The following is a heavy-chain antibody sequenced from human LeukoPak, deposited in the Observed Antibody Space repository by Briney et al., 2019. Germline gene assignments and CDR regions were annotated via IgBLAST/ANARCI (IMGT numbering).Heavy chain of an antibody. D-gene: IGHD2-8*01. V-gene: IGHV3-7*03. CDR1: GFIFSAHW. CDR3: AKEGSVCRNGICRYFDY. Sequence: PGGSLRLSCAASGFIFSAHWMTWIRQAPGKGLEWVANIKEDEVTRHHVDSVRGRFTISRDNAKNSLYLQMNSLKPGDTALYFCAKEGSVCRNGICRYFDYWGQGTPVTVSS. J-gene: IGHJ4*02. CDR2: IKEDEVTR.